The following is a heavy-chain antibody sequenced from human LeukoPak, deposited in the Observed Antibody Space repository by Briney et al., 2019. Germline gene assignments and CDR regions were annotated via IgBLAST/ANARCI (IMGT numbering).Heavy chain of an antibody. CDR1: GFTFSNYN. Sequence: GGSLRLSCAASGFTFSNYNMNWVRQAPGKGLEWVSSISRGSGYIYYADSVKGRFTISRDNAKDSQYLQMNSLRAEDTAVYYCATNTMSVALPGPPDYWGQGTLVTVSS. V-gene: IGHV3-21*06. J-gene: IGHJ4*02. CDR2: ISRGSGYI. D-gene: IGHD3-10*02. CDR3: ATNTMSVALPGPPDY.